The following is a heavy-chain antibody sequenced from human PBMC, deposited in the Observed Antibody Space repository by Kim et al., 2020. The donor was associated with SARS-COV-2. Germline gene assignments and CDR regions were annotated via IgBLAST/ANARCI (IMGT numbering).Heavy chain of an antibody. CDR2: HFSGDT. Sequence: HFSGDTYSNPSLKSRVTISVDTSKNQFSLTLNSVTAADTAVYYCARHADYWGQGTLVTVSS. CDR3: ARHADY. J-gene: IGHJ4*02. V-gene: IGHV4-39*01.